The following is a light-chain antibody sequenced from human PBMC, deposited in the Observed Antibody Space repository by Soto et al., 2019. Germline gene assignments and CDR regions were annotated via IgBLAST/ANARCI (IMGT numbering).Light chain of an antibody. CDR3: ALWDDSLNGPV. CDR2: RSS. V-gene: IGLV1-44*01. CDR1: SSNNGSHS. Sequence: QSVLTQPPSASGTPGQRITISCSGSSSNNGSHSVNWYQQLPGTAPKLLIYRSSQRPSGVPDRFSGSKSGTSASLAISGLQSGDEADYYCALWDDSLNGPVFGGGTKLTVL. J-gene: IGLJ3*02.